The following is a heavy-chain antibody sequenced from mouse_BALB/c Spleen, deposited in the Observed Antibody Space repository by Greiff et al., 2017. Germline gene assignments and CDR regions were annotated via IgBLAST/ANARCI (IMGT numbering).Heavy chain of an antibody. CDR1: GYTFTSYW. CDR2: INPSNGRT. Sequence: QVQLQQPGAELVMPGASVKLSCKASGYTFTSYWMHWVKQRPGQGLEWIGEINPSNGRTNYNEKFKSKATLTVDKSSSTAYMQLSSLTSEDSAVYYCARVLQYYFDYWGQGTTLTVSS. J-gene: IGHJ2*01. CDR3: ARVLQYYFDY. V-gene: IGHV1S81*02.